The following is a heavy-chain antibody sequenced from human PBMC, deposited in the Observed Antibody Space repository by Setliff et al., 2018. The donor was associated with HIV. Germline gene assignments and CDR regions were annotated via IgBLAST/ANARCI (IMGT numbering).Heavy chain of an antibody. J-gene: IGHJ5*02. D-gene: IGHD3-3*01. CDR1: GGSISSNY. CDR3: ARCYNFWGGYDGGCFDP. CDR2: SYYMGGT. Sequence: PSETLSLTCSVSGGSISSNYRSWIRQPTGKGLGVIGSSYYMGGTNYKPSLKSLVTISIDTSKSQFPLKLTSVSAADTAISYCARCYNFWGGYDGGCFDPWTREPWSPSPQ. V-gene: IGHV4-59*01.